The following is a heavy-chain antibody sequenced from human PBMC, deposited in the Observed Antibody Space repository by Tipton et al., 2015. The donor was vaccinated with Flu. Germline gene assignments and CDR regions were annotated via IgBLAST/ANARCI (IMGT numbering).Heavy chain of an antibody. CDR3: AGQERSGWLLDY. Sequence: TLSLTCAVSGYSISSGYYWGWIRQPPGKGLEWIRSIYPSGSTSYKPSLKSRGTISVDTSKNQFCLKLSSVTAADTAVDYCAGQERSGWLLDYWGQGTLVTVSS. CDR1: GYSISSGYY. J-gene: IGHJ4*02. D-gene: IGHD6-19*01. CDR2: IYPSGST. V-gene: IGHV4-38-2*01.